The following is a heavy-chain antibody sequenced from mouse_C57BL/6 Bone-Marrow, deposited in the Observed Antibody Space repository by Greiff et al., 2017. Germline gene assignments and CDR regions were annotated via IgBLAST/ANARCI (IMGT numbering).Heavy chain of an antibody. J-gene: IGHJ1*03. V-gene: IGHV1-61*01. CDR1: GYTFTSYW. CDR2: IYPSDSET. Sequence: QVQLQQPGAELVRPGSSVKLSCKASGYTFTSYWMDWVKQRPGQGLEWIGNIYPSDSETHYNQKFKDKATLTVDKSSSTAYMPLSSLTSEDSAVYYCARDNYYGSSYDWYFDVWGTGTTVTVSS. CDR3: ARDNYYGSSYDWYFDV. D-gene: IGHD1-1*01.